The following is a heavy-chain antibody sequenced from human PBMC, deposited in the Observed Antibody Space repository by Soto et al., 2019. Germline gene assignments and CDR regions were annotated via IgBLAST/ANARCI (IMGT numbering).Heavy chain of an antibody. Sequence: QVQLVESGGGVVQPGRSLRLSCSASGFTFSDFAIHWVRQAPGKGLEWVAVISYDASNKNYADSVKGRFTISRHNSKNTLYLHMNSLRAEDTAVYYCAGGYSSSSAAFDYWGQGTLVTVSS. CDR3: AGGYSSSSAAFDY. CDR2: ISYDASNK. J-gene: IGHJ4*02. D-gene: IGHD6-13*01. CDR1: GFTFSDFA. V-gene: IGHV3-30-3*01.